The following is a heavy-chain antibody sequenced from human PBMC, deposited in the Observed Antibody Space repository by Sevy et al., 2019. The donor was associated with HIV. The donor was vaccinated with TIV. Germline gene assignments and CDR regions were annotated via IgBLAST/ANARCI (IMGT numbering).Heavy chain of an antibody. CDR3: ATTKDYYDSSGSPFDY. J-gene: IGHJ4*02. Sequence: ASVKVSCKVSGYTLSQLSLHWVRQAPVKGLEWMGSFEPEDAETIYAQKFQGRVTMTEDRSTDTAYMELSSLRSEDTAVYFCATTKDYYDSSGSPFDYWGQGTLVTVSS. CDR1: GYTLSQLS. D-gene: IGHD3-22*01. V-gene: IGHV1-24*01. CDR2: FEPEDAET.